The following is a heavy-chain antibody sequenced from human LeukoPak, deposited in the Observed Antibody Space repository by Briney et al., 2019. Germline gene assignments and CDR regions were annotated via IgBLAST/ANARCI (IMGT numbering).Heavy chain of an antibody. J-gene: IGHJ4*02. CDR2: IYSGGST. V-gene: IGHV3-53*01. Sequence: GGSPRLSCAASGFTVSSNYMSWVRQAPGKGLEWVSVIYSGGSTYYADSVKGRFTISRDNSKDTLYLQMNSLRAEDTAVYYCARGRSGSYPPDFDYWGQGALVTVSS. D-gene: IGHD1-26*01. CDR3: ARGRSGSYPPDFDY. CDR1: GFTVSSNY.